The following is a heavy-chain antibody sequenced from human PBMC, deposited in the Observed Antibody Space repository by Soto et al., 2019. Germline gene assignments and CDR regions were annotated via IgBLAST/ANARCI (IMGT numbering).Heavy chain of an antibody. J-gene: IGHJ5*02. D-gene: IGHD1-26*01. V-gene: IGHV3-30-3*01. CDR2: ISYDGSNK. CDR3: ARVVGATGRHNWFDP. CDR1: GFTFSSYA. Sequence: PGGSLRLSCAASGFTFSSYAMHWVRQAPGKGLEWVAVISYDGSNKYYADSVKGRFTISRDNSKNTLYLQMNSLRAEDTAVYYCARVVGATGRHNWFDPWGQGTLVTVSS.